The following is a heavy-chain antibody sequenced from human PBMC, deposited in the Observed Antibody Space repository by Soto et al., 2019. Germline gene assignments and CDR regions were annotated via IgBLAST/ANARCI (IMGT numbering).Heavy chain of an antibody. D-gene: IGHD4-17*01. J-gene: IGHJ3*02. V-gene: IGHV1-18*01. CDR2: ISAYNGNT. Sequence: GASVKVSCKASGYTFTSYGISWVRQAPGQGLEWMGWISAYNGNTNYVQKLQGRVTMTTDTSTSTAYMELRSLRSDDTAVYYCATPLPATVTGVAARTTALDAFDIWGQGTMVTVSS. CDR3: ATPLPATVTGVAARTTALDAFDI. CDR1: GYTFTSYG.